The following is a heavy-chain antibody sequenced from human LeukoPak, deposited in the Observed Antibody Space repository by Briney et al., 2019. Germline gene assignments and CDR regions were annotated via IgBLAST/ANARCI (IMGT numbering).Heavy chain of an antibody. CDR3: ARDPSAPDYYYYMDV. Sequence: GGSLRPSCSASGFTFSPYVLHWVRQAPGKGLEWVALISYDGHNKYYADSVMGRFTISRDNSNNTLYLQMNNLTPEDTAVYYCARDPSAPDYYYYMDVWGKGTTVTVSS. V-gene: IGHV3-30*04. D-gene: IGHD6-6*01. J-gene: IGHJ6*03. CDR1: GFTFSPYV. CDR2: ISYDGHNK.